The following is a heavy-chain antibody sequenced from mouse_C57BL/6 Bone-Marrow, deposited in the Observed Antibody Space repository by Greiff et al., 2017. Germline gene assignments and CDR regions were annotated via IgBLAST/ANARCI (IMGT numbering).Heavy chain of an antibody. CDR3: ARVSSPYYAMDY. J-gene: IGHJ4*01. D-gene: IGHD1-1*01. CDR2: INPGSGGT. Sequence: VQLQQSGAELVRPGTSVKVSCKASGYAFTNYLIEWVKQRPGQGLEWIGVINPGSGGTNYNEKFKGKATLTADKSSSTAYMQLSSLTSEDSAVYFCARVSSPYYAMDYWGQGTSVTVSS. V-gene: IGHV1-54*01. CDR1: GYAFTNYL.